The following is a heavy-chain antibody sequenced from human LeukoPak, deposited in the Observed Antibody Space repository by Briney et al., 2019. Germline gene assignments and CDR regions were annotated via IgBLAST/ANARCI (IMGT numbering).Heavy chain of an antibody. J-gene: IGHJ4*02. CDR1: GFTLTSYA. CDR3: AKSLWFGESAFDY. Sequence: GGSLRLSCAASGFTLTSYAMSWVRQAPGKGLEWVSVISGDGTDLDYADSVEGRFTISRDNSKNTLYLQMNSLRAEDTAVYYCAKSLWFGESAFDYWGQGTLVTVSS. D-gene: IGHD3-10*01. CDR2: ISGDGTDL. V-gene: IGHV3-23*01.